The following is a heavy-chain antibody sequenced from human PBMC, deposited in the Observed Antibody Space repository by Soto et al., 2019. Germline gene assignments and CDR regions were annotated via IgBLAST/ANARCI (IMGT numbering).Heavy chain of an antibody. CDR2: MDPRNGNT. CDR1: GYTFSNFD. CDR3: ARDLGDFRSTSGVFLYGMDV. Sequence: QVQLVQSGAEVKKPGASVKVSCKASGYTFSNFDINWVRQAPGQGLEWVGWMDPRNGNTGYAEKFQGRVTMTGNTAISTAYMELSRMRYEDTAVYYCARDLGDFRSTSGVFLYGMDVWGQGTTVTVS. D-gene: IGHD3-3*01. J-gene: IGHJ6*02. V-gene: IGHV1-8*01.